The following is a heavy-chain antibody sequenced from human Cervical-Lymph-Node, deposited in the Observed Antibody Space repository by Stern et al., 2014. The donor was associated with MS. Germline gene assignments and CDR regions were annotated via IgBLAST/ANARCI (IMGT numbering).Heavy chain of an antibody. CDR2: LVPLFGKP. J-gene: IGHJ6*02. D-gene: IGHD4-17*01. V-gene: IGHV1-69*01. CDR1: GGTFSNYA. Sequence: QVQLVQSGAEVKKPGSSVKVSCKASGGTFSNYATSWVRQAPGQGLEWMGGLVPLFGKPNYAQKVQGRVTITADESPSTAYMDLSSLRSEDTAVYYCASPLTATSVPFGYYGMDVWGQGTTVTVS. CDR3: ASPLTATSVPFGYYGMDV.